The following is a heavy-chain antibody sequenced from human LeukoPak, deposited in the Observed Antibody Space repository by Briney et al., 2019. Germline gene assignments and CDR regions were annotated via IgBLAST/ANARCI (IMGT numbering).Heavy chain of an antibody. CDR3: ARDSGSYTLGGY. CDR2: ISTHNGNT. CDR1: GYTFTSYG. D-gene: IGHD1-26*01. V-gene: IGHV1-18*01. J-gene: IGHJ4*02. Sequence: GASVKVSCKAFGYTFTSYGISWVRQAPGQGLEWMGWISTHNGNTDYAQKFQDRVTMTRDTSTSTVYMELSSLRSEDTAVYYCARDSGSYTLGGYWGQGTLVTVSS.